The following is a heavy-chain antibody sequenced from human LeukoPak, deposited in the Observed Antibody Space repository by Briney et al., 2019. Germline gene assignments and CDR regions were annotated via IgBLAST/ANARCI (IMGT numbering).Heavy chain of an antibody. CDR2: ISGSGGST. D-gene: IGHD3-22*01. V-gene: IGHV3-23*01. Sequence: RGSLRISCAAYGFTFSSYAMRWVSKAPGKGLEWVSAISGSGGSTYYADSVKGRFTISRDNSKNTLYLQMNSLRAEDTAVYYCAKVTTRALDYWGQGTLVTVSS. J-gene: IGHJ4*02. CDR1: GFTFSSYA. CDR3: AKVTTRALDY.